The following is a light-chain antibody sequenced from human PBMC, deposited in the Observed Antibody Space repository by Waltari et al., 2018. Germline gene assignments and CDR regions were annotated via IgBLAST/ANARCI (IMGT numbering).Light chain of an antibody. CDR2: EVR. J-gene: IGLJ2*01. CDR1: NSDVGDYNY. CDR3: SSYTSSSDLVV. V-gene: IGLV2-14*01. Sequence: QSALTQPASVSGSPGQSITISCTGTNSDVGDYNYVSWYQQHPGKAPKLMIYEVRNRPSEVCTRFAGSKSGNTASLTISGLQAEDEADYYCSSYTSSSDLVVFGGGTKVTVL.